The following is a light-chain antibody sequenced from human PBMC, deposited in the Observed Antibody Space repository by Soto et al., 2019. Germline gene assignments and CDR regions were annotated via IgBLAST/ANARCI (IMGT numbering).Light chain of an antibody. CDR1: QGISSF. Sequence: DLHLTQSAAFLSASLGDRVTLTCGASQGISSFLAWYQQKTGKAPNLLMYAASTLQSGVPSRFSGGEYGTEYNLTISSLQPEDSATYYCQQLYIFPLTFGQGTRLEIK. CDR3: QQLYIFPLT. CDR2: AAS. J-gene: IGKJ5*01. V-gene: IGKV1-9*01.